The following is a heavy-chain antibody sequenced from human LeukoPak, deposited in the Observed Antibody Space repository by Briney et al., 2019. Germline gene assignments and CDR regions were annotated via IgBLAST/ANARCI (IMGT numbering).Heavy chain of an antibody. V-gene: IGHV3-48*03. CDR2: ISSSGSSI. J-gene: IGHJ4*02. CDR1: GFTFTSYE. D-gene: IGHD1-26*01. CDR3: ARGTSGSYLDY. Sequence: GGCLRLSCAASGFTFTSYEMNWVRQAPGKGLEWVSYISSSGSSIYQADSVKGRFTISRDKAKNSLYLQMNSLRAEDTAVYYCARGTSGSYLDYWGQGTLVTVSS.